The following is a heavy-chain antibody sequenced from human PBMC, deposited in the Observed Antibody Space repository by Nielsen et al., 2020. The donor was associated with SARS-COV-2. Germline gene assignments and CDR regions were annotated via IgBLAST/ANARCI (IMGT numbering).Heavy chain of an antibody. J-gene: IGHJ6*02. CDR1: GFTFSSYG. V-gene: IGHV3-33*01. Sequence: SLKISCAASGFTFSSYGMHWVRQAPGKGLEWVAVIWYDGSNKYYADSVKGRFTISRDNSKNTLYLQMNSLRAEDTAVYYCARVVSYYYGMDVWGQGTTVTVSS. CDR3: ARVVSYYYGMDV. CDR2: IWYDGSNK.